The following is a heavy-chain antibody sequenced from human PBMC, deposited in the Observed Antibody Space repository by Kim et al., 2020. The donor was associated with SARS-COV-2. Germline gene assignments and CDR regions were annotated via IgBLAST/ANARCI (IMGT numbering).Heavy chain of an antibody. J-gene: IGHJ4*02. Sequence: SETLSPTCTVSGGSINSGGYYWSWIRQHPGKGLEWIGYIYYSGSTYYNPSLKSRATISVDTSKNQFSLKLRSVTAADTAVYYCAREESTVMYFDSWGQGTLVTVSS. CDR3: AREESTVMYFDS. D-gene: IGHD4-17*01. CDR1: GGSINSGGYY. CDR2: IYYSGST. V-gene: IGHV4-31*03.